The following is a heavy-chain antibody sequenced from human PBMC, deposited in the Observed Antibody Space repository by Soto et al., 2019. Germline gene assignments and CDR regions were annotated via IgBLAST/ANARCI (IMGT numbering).Heavy chain of an antibody. CDR2: LYSGGST. Sequence: GGSLRLSCAASGFTVSSTYMSWVRQAPGKGLEWVSVLYSGGSTYYADSVKGRFTISRDSSKNTLYLQMNSLRAEDTAVYFCARDPLRSDAFDVWGQGTMVTVSS. CDR3: ARDPLRSDAFDV. D-gene: IGHD2-8*01. J-gene: IGHJ3*01. CDR1: GFTVSSTY. V-gene: IGHV3-66*01.